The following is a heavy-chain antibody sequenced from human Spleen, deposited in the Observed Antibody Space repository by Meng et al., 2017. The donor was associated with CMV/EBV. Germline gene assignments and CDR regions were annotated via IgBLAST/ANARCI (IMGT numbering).Heavy chain of an antibody. Sequence: GESLKISCAVPGMNFKTYWIHWVRQVPGKGLVWLSRIYSEGISTRYADFVKGRFTISRDNTNNTLYLQMNGLRVEDTAVYYCAREPGRGSFDMWGQGTMVTVSS. CDR1: GMNFKTYW. D-gene: IGHD3-10*01. CDR2: IYSEGIST. CDR3: AREPGRGSFDM. V-gene: IGHV3-74*01. J-gene: IGHJ3*02.